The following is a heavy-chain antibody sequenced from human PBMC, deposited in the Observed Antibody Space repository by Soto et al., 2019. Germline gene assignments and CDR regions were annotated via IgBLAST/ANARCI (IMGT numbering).Heavy chain of an antibody. Sequence: EVQLVESGGGLVQPGGSLRVSCATSGFIFNAYAMTWVRQTRGKGLEWVSAIGGSGGNAYYAASVKGRFTISRDNSKETVDLEMNRLRVDDTAVYFCARVASDYINSADHWGQGILVPVSS. V-gene: IGHV3-23*04. J-gene: IGHJ4*02. CDR3: ARVASDYINSADH. CDR1: GFIFNAYA. CDR2: IGGSGGNA. D-gene: IGHD4-4*01.